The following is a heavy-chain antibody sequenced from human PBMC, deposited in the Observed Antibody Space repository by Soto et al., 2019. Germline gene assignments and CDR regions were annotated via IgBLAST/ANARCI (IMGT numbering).Heavy chain of an antibody. Sequence: VGSHRHSCAVSGFTCVTYAMRWVRQATGKGLEWVAVIYYDGSNRYYGDAVKGRFTISRDNSKSTLYLQMSSLRAEDTAVYYCARAFCTNGVCYYFFDYWGHGTLVTVSS. CDR2: IYYDGSNR. CDR1: GFTCVTYA. D-gene: IGHD2-8*01. J-gene: IGHJ4*01. V-gene: IGHV3-33*01. CDR3: ARAFCTNGVCYYFFDY.